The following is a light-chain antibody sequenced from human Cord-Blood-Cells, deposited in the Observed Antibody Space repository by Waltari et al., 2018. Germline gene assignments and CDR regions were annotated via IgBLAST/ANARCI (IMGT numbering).Light chain of an antibody. V-gene: IGKV3-11*01. CDR2: DAS. CDR3: QQRSNCLFT. J-gene: IGKJ3*01. CDR1: QRVSSY. Sequence: IVLTQSPPTLSLSPGERATPSCRASQRVSSYLAWYQQKPGQAPRLLIYDASNRATGIPARFSGSGSGTDFTLTISSLEPEDFAVYYCQQRSNCLFTFGPGTKVDIK.